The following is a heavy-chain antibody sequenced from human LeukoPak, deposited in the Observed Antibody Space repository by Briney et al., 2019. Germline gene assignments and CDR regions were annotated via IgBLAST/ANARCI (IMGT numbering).Heavy chain of an antibody. CDR2: IKSKTDGGTT. CDR3: TTGAFWSIAHSRYCFDY. CDR1: GFTFSNAW. V-gene: IGHV3-15*01. J-gene: IGHJ4*02. Sequence: GGSLRLSCAASGFTFSNAWMSWVRQAPGKGLEWVGRIKSKTDGGTTDYAAPVKGRFTISRDDSKNTLYLQMNSLKTEDTAVYYCTTGAFWSIAHSRYCFDYWGQGTLVTVSS. D-gene: IGHD3-3*01.